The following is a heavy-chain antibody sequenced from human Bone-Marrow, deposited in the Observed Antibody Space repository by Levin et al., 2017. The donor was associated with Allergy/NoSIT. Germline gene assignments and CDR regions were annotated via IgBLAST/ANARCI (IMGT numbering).Heavy chain of an antibody. CDR3: ASPAWDCSGGSCYVFLDV. CDR1: GYSFTSYW. CDR2: IYPGDSDT. D-gene: IGHD2-15*01. Sequence: GESLKISCKGSGYSFTSYWIGWVRQMPGKGLEWMGIIYPGDSDTRYSPSFQGQVTISADKSISTAYLQWSSLKASDTAMYYCASPAWDCSGGSCYVFLDVWGQGTTVTVSS. J-gene: IGHJ6*02. V-gene: IGHV5-51*01.